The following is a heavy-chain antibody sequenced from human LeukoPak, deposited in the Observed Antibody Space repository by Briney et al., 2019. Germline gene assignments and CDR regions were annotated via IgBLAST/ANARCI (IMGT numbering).Heavy chain of an antibody. J-gene: IGHJ4*02. D-gene: IGHD3-22*01. CDR3: ARSRNSNYYDSSGPIDY. Sequence: SDTLSLTCTVCGGPIRSSSYYWGWIRQPPGKGLEWIGSIYYCGSTYYNPSLKSRVTISVDTSKTQFSLKLSSMTAADTAVYYCARSRNSNYYDSSGPIDYWGQGTLVTVSS. V-gene: IGHV4-39*01. CDR1: GGPIRSSSYY. CDR2: IYYCGST.